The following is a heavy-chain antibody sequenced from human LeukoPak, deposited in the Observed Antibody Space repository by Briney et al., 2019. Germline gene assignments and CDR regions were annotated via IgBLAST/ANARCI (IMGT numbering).Heavy chain of an antibody. J-gene: IGHJ5*02. CDR1: GGSISSSSYY. Sequence: SETLSLTCIVSGGSISSSSYYWGWIRQPPGKGLEWIGSIYYSGSTYYNPSLKSRVTISVDTSKNQFSLKLSSVTAADTAVYYCARYGYSSSWSLNWFDPWGQGTLVTVSS. CDR2: IYYSGST. D-gene: IGHD6-13*01. V-gene: IGHV4-39*07. CDR3: ARYGYSSSWSLNWFDP.